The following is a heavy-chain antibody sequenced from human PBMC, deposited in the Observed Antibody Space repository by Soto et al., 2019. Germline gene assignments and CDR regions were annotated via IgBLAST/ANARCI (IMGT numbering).Heavy chain of an antibody. Sequence: GGSLRLSCAASGFTFSDYYMSWIRQAPGKGLEWVSYISSSGSTIYYADSVKGRFTISRDNAKNSLYLQMNSLRAEDTAVYYCARIDSSGYYHFDYWGQGTLVTVSS. V-gene: IGHV3-11*01. CDR3: ARIDSSGYYHFDY. CDR1: GFTFSDYY. CDR2: ISSSGSTI. D-gene: IGHD3-22*01. J-gene: IGHJ4*02.